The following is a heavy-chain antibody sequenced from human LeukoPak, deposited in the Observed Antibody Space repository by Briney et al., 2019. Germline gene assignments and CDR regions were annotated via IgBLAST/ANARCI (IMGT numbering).Heavy chain of an antibody. CDR3: AREVQMATNFDAFDI. CDR2: ISSSSSYI. V-gene: IGHV3-21*01. D-gene: IGHD5-24*01. CDR1: GFTFSSYS. Sequence: GGSLRLSCAASGFTFSSYSMNWVRQAPGKGLEWVSSISSSSSYIYYADSVKGRFTISRDNAKNSLYLQMNSLRAGDTAVYYCAREVQMATNFDAFDIWGQGTMVTVSS. J-gene: IGHJ3*02.